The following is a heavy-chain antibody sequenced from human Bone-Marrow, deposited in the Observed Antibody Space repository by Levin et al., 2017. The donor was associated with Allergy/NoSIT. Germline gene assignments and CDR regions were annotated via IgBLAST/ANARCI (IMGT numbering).Heavy chain of an antibody. D-gene: IGHD4-17*01. Sequence: GASVKVSCKASGGSFSGYTLSWVRQAPGQGLEWMGRIIPILGIPHYAQKFQGRVTITADKSTGTAYMELSSLKSEDTAVYYCAAGAVNVNGDYYGLDVWGQGTTVSVSS. CDR3: AAGAVNVNGDYYGLDV. CDR1: GGSFSGYT. V-gene: IGHV1-69*02. CDR2: IIPILGIP. J-gene: IGHJ6*02.